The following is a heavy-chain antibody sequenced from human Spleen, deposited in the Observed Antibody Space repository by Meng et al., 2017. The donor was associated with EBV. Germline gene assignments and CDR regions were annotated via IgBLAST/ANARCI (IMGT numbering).Heavy chain of an antibody. V-gene: IGHV4-34*01. CDR2: IYYNGNT. CDR3: ARLVGYDTSGY. CDR1: GGSFSGDY. D-gene: IGHD3-22*01. J-gene: IGHJ4*02. Sequence: QVQLQQWGAGLLKPSETLSLTCGVYGGSFSGDYWSWIRQPPEKGLEWIGAIYYNGNTYYNPSLKSRVTITLDMSKNQFSLRLTSVTAADTAVYYCARLVGYDTSGYWGQGTLVTVSS.